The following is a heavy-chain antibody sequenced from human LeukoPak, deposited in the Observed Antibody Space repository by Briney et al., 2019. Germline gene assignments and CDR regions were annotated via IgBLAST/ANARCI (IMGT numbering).Heavy chain of an antibody. V-gene: IGHV4-59*01. CDR1: GGSISRYY. D-gene: IGHD5-12*01. CDR2: IYYSGST. CDR3: ARDYSGYDYSIAFDI. J-gene: IGHJ3*02. Sequence: SETLSLTCTVSGGSISRYYWSWIRQPPGKGLEWIGNIYYSGSTNYNPSLKSRVTISVDTSKNQFSLKLSSVTAADTAVYYCARDYSGYDYSIAFDIWGQGTMVTVSS.